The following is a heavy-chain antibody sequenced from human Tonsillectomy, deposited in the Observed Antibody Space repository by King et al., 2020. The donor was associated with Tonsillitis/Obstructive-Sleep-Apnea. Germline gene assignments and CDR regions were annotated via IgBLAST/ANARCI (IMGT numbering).Heavy chain of an antibody. CDR3: AQTYSGWYGGD. CDR1: GFTFRRSW. J-gene: IGHJ4*02. Sequence: DVQLVESGGGLVQPGGSLRLSCAASGFTFRRSWMSWVRQVPGKGLEWVANIKEGGSEKYYVDSVKGRFIISRDDAKNTVFLQMNSLRAEDTAVYYCAQTYSGWYGGDWGQGTLVTVSP. D-gene: IGHD6-19*01. V-gene: IGHV3-7*01. CDR2: IKEGGSEK.